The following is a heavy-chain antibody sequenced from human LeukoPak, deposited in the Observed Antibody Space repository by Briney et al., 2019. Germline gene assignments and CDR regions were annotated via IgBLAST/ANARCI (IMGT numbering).Heavy chain of an antibody. CDR3: AKVTTSHAFDI. D-gene: IGHD4-17*01. V-gene: IGHV3-30-3*01. Sequence: GGSLRLSCAASGFTFSSYAMHWVRQAPGKGLEWVAVISYDGSNKYYADSVKGRFTISRDNSKNTLYLQMNSLRAEDTAVYYCAKVTTSHAFDIWGQGTMVTVSS. CDR2: ISYDGSNK. J-gene: IGHJ3*02. CDR1: GFTFSSYA.